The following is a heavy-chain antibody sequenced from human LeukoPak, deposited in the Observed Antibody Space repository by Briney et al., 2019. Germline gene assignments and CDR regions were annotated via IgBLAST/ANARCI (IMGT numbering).Heavy chain of an antibody. J-gene: IGHJ6*04. CDR2: ISSSGRTI. Sequence: PGGSLTLSCAATGFTFSSYEMNWVRQAPGKGLEWASYISSSGRTIYYAESVKGRFTISRDNAKNSLYLQMNSLRAEHRAVYYCAELGITMIGGVWGKGTTVTIPS. CDR1: GFTFSSYE. V-gene: IGHV3-48*03. CDR3: AELGITMIGGV. D-gene: IGHD3-10*02.